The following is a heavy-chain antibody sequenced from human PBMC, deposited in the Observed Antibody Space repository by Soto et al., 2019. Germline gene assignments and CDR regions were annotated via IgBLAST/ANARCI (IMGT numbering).Heavy chain of an antibody. Sequence: SETLSLTCAVSGGSISSGGYSWSWIRQPPGKGLEWIGYIYHSGSTYYNPSLKSRVTISVDRSKNQFSLKLSSVTAADTAVYYCARGPMVRGDYYGMDVWGQGTTVTVSS. CDR1: GGSISSGGYS. CDR3: ARGPMVRGDYYGMDV. V-gene: IGHV4-30-2*01. CDR2: IYHSGST. D-gene: IGHD3-10*01. J-gene: IGHJ6*02.